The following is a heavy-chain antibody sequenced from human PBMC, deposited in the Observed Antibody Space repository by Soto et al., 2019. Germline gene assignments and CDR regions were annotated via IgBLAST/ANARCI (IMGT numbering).Heavy chain of an antibody. J-gene: IGHJ5*02. CDR1: GGSISGYY. V-gene: IGHV4-4*07. CDR3: ARGQRFSDWFDP. D-gene: IGHD3-3*01. CDR2: IYSSGTT. Sequence: WETLSLTCTVSGGSISGYYWTWIRQAAGKGLEWIGRIYSSGTTKYNPSLKSRVTMSLDTSKNQFSLRLSSVTATDTAVYYCARGQRFSDWFDPWGPGTLVTVSS.